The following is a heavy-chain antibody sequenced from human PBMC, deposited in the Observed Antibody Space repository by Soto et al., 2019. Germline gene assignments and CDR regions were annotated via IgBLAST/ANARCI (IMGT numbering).Heavy chain of an antibody. Sequence: QVQLQESGPGLVKPSQTLSLTCTVSGGSISSGGYYWSWIRQHPGKGLEWIGYIYNSGSTYYNPSRNTRGTILTDTSENQSSLQLSSVTATDTAVYYCARVSAPWGQGTLVTVSS. CDR1: GGSISSGGYY. J-gene: IGHJ5*02. V-gene: IGHV4-31*03. CDR2: IYNSGST. CDR3: ARVSAP.